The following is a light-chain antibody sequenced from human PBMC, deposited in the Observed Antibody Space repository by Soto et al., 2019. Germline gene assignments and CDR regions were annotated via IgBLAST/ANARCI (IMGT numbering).Light chain of an antibody. Sequence: EVVLTQSPATLSLSPGGSATLSCRASQSVSSYLAWYQQRPGQALRLLIYDVSKRATGIPARFSGSGSGTDFTLTISSLEPEDFAIYFCHQRSNRPLTFGGGTKLEIK. J-gene: IGKJ4*01. CDR2: DVS. CDR3: HQRSNRPLT. CDR1: QSVSSY. V-gene: IGKV3-11*01.